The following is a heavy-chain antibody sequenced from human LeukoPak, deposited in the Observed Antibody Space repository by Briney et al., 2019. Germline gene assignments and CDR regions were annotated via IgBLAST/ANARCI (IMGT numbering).Heavy chain of an antibody. J-gene: IGHJ4*02. D-gene: IGHD3-22*01. V-gene: IGHV4-59*01. CDR3: ASTGPDISGHYQAY. CDR1: AGSITNYY. CDR2: IYYTGST. Sequence: SETLSLTCTVSAGSITNYYWSWIRQPPGKGLEWIGYIYYTGSTNYNPSLKSRVSISVDTSKNQFSLKLTSVTAADTAVYYCASTGPDISGHYQAYWGQGTPVIVSS.